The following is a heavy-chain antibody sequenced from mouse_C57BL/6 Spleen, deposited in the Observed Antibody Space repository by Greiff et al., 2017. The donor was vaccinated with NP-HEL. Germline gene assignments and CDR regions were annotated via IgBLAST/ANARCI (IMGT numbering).Heavy chain of an antibody. J-gene: IGHJ3*01. V-gene: IGHV5-16*01. CDR3: ARDEGGRRGFAD. D-gene: IGHD3-3*01. CDR1: GFTFSDYY. Sequence: EVMLVESEGGLVQPGSSMKLSCTASGFTFSDYYMAWVRQVPEKGLEWVANINYDGSSTYYLDSLKSRFIISRDNAKNILYLQMSSLKSEDTATYYCARDEGGRRGFADWGQGTLVTVSA. CDR2: INYDGSST.